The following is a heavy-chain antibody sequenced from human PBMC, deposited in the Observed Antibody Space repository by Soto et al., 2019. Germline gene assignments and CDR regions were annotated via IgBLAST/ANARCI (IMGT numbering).Heavy chain of an antibody. V-gene: IGHV4-59*01. Sequence: SETLSLTCTVSGGSISNYYWSWIRQPPGKGLEWIGYIYYSGSTNYNPSLKSRVTMSADTSKNQLSLKLTSVTAADTAVYYCARESAGSGKNNWFDPWGQGTLVTVSS. CDR3: ARESAGSGKNNWFDP. CDR1: GGSISNYY. D-gene: IGHD3-10*01. J-gene: IGHJ5*02. CDR2: IYYSGST.